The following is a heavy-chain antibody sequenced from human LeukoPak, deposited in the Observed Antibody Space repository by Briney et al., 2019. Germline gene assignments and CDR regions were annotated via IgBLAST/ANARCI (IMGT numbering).Heavy chain of an antibody. J-gene: IGHJ4*02. D-gene: IGHD6-13*01. CDR3: ARIGAGSSRDY. Sequence: PVGSLRLSCAASGFTFRNFSMTAVRQAPGKGLEWVSSIVGSSSTYYADALKRRFTISRDNAKNSLYLQMNSLRAEDTAVYYCARIGAGSSRDYWGQGTLVTVSS. CDR1: GFTFRNFS. V-gene: IGHV3-69-1*01. CDR2: IVGSSST.